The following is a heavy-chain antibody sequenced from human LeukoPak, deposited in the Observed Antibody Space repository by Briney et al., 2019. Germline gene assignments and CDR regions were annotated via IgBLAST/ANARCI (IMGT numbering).Heavy chain of an antibody. J-gene: IGHJ4*02. CDR3: ARHSGTYFDY. D-gene: IGHD1-26*01. CDR1: GYSFTSYW. Sequence: GESLKISCKGSGYSFTSYWIAWVRQIPGKGLEWMGIIYPGDSDTKYSPSFQGQVTISADKSISIAYLQWSSLKASDTAMYYCARHSGTYFDYWGQGTLVTVSS. V-gene: IGHV5-51*01. CDR2: IYPGDSDT.